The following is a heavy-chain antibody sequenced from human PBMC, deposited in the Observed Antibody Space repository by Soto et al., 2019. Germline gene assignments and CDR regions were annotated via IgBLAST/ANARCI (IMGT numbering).Heavy chain of an antibody. Sequence: SETLCLSWTVAGGSSGGGDGCWIWIRQPQGKGLEWTGYLYYSGSTYYNPALKSRVTISVDTSKNQFSLKLSSVTAADTAVYYCARDVGGSCYYPAGCYYYYGTDVWGQGTTVTVSS. CDR3: ARDVGGSCYYPAGCYYYYGTDV. CDR2: LYYSGST. V-gene: IGHV4-30-4*08. CDR1: GGSSGGGDGC. D-gene: IGHD2-15*01. J-gene: IGHJ6*02.